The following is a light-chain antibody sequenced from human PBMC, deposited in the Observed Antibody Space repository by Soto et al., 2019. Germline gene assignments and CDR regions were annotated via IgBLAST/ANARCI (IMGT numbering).Light chain of an antibody. J-gene: IGLJ3*02. CDR1: SSDVGSYNL. V-gene: IGLV2-23*01. CDR3: CLYAGSSTWV. CDR2: EDT. Sequence: QSALTQPASVSGSPGQSIIISCSGSSSDVGSYNLVSWYQQYPGKAPKLTIYEDTKRPSGVSNRFSGSKSGNTASLTISGLQAADEADYYCCLYAGSSTWVFGGGTKLTVL.